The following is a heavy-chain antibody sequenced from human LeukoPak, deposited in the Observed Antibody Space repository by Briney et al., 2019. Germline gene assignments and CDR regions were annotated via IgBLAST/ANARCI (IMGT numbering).Heavy chain of an antibody. Sequence: ASVKVSCKASGYTFTGYYMHWVRQAPGQGLEWMGWINPNSGGTNYAQKFQGRATMTRDTSISTAYMELSRLRSDDTAVYYCAAGYSSSWSSFDYWGQGTLVTVSS. J-gene: IGHJ4*02. CDR2: INPNSGGT. CDR1: GYTFTGYY. D-gene: IGHD6-13*01. V-gene: IGHV1-2*02. CDR3: AAGYSSSWSSFDY.